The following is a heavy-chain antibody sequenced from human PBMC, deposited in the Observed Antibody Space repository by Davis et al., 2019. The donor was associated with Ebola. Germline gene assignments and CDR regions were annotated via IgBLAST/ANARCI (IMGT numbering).Heavy chain of an antibody. Sequence: SETLSLTCSVSGASISSYYWSWIRQPPGKGLEWIGSIYHNGRTNYRPSLKSRVTISLDTSKNQFSLKMTSVTAADTAIYYCARDFVYWGQGTLVTVSS. CDR2: IYHNGRT. V-gene: IGHV4-59*12. CDR1: GASISSYY. CDR3: ARDFVY. J-gene: IGHJ4*02.